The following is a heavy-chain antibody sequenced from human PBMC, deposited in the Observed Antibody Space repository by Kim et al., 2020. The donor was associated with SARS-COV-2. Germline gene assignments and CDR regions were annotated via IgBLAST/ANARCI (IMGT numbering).Heavy chain of an antibody. V-gene: IGHV4-39*02. CDR3: ARERLLWFGELGWFDP. J-gene: IGHJ5*02. D-gene: IGHD3-10*01. CDR2: IYYSGST. CDR1: GGSISSSSYY. Sequence: SETLSLTCTVSGGSISSSSYYWGWIRQPPGKGLEWIGSIYYSGSTYYNPSLKSRVTISVDTSKNQFSLKLSSVTAADTAVYYCARERLLWFGELGWFDPWGQGTLVTVSS.